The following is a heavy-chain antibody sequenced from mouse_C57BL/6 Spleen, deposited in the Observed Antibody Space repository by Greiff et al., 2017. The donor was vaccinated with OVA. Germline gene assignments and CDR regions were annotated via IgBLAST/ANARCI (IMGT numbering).Heavy chain of an antibody. Sequence: VQLQQSGAELVRPGASVTLSCKASGYTFTDYEMHWVKQTPVHGLEWIGAIDPETGGTAYNQKFKGKAILTADKSSSTAYMELRSLTSEDSAVYYCSRSGGYGRYFDVWGTGTTVTVSS. J-gene: IGHJ1*03. CDR1: GYTFTDYE. CDR3: SRSGGYGRYFDV. CDR2: IDPETGGT. D-gene: IGHD2-2*01. V-gene: IGHV1-15*01.